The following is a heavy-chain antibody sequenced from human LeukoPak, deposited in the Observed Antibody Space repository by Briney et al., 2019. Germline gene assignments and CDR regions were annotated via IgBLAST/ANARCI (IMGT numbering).Heavy chain of an antibody. D-gene: IGHD3-22*01. CDR2: MSGSGGST. CDR1: GFTFSNYA. CDR3: AKGAMHYYDSSGYNYFDY. Sequence: GGSLRLSCSASGFTFSNYAMSWVRQAPGKGLEWVSAMSGSGGSTYYADSVKGRFTISRDNSKNTLYLQMNSLTAEDTAVFYCAKGAMHYYDSSGYNYFDYWGQGTLVIVSS. V-gene: IGHV3-23*01. J-gene: IGHJ4*02.